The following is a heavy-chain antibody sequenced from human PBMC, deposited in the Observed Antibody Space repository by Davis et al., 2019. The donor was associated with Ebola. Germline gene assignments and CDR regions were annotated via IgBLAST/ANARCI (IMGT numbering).Heavy chain of an antibody. CDR3: ARAHRSITMIVVNAFDI. D-gene: IGHD3-22*01. J-gene: IGHJ3*02. CDR1: GFTFSSYW. Sequence: GESLKISCAASGFTFSSYWMHWVRQAPGKGLVWVSRINSDGSSTSYADSVKGRFTISRDNAKNTLHLQMNSLRAEDTAVYYCARAHRSITMIVVNAFDIWGQGTMVTVSS. CDR2: INSDGSST. V-gene: IGHV3-74*01.